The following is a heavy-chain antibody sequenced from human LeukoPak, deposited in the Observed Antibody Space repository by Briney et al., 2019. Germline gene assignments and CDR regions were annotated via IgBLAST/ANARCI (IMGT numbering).Heavy chain of an antibody. J-gene: IGHJ4*02. CDR1: GFTFSSYA. Sequence: GGSLRLSCSASGFTFSSYAMHWVRQAPGKGLEYVSAISSNGGSTYYADSVKGRFTISRDNSKNTLYLQMSSLRAEDTAVYYCVKALFSPPPVTLQTDYWGQGTLVTVSS. CDR2: ISSNGGST. V-gene: IGHV3-64D*06. CDR3: VKALFSPPPVTLQTDY.